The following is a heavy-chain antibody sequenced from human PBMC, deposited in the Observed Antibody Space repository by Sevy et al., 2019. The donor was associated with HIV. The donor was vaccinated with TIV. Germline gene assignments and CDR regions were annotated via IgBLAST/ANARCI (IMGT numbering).Heavy chain of an antibody. CDR1: GYTFTGYY. D-gene: IGHD3-22*01. J-gene: IGHJ4*02. CDR2: INPKTGGT. Sequence: ASVKVSCKASGYTFTGYYVHWLRQAPGQGLEWMVWINPKTGGTYFAKKFQERVTMTTGTSITTAYMELSGLRFDDTAVYYCARMGDYFDTSGYYPLKYWGQGTLVTVSS. CDR3: ARMGDYFDTSGYYPLKY. V-gene: IGHV1-2*02.